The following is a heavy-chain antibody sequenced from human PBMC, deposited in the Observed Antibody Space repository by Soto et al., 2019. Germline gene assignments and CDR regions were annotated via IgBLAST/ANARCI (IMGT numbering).Heavy chain of an antibody. D-gene: IGHD3-3*01. CDR3: ARHMTEEWPPVYYYYMDV. Sequence: GESLKISCKGSGYSFTSYWIGWVRQMPGKGLEWMGIIYPGDSDTRYSPSFQGQVTISADKSISTAYLQWSSLKASDTAMYYCARHMTEEWPPVYYYYMDVWGKGTTVTVSS. CDR1: GYSFTSYW. CDR2: IYPGDSDT. V-gene: IGHV5-51*01. J-gene: IGHJ6*03.